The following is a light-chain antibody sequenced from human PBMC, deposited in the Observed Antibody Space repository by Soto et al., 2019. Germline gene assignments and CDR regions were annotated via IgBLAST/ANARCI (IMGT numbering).Light chain of an antibody. V-gene: IGKV3D-15*01. CDR3: QQYNTWPT. CDR2: GGS. Sequence: EIVLTQSPATLSLSPGERATLSCRASQSVRGSLAWYKPKPGQAPRLLIYGGSSRATGIPARFSGSGSGTEFTLTISSLQSEAFAVYYCQQYNTWPTFGQGTKVDIK. J-gene: IGKJ1*01. CDR1: QSVRGS.